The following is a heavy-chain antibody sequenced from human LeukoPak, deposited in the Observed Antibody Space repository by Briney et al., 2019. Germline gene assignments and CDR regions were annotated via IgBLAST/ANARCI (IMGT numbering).Heavy chain of an antibody. CDR3: ASNCSSTSCNSNFDY. Sequence: GGSLRLSCAASGFTFSSYSMNWVRQAPGKGLEWVSSISSSSSYIYYADSVKGRFTISRDNAKNSLYLQMNSLRAEDTAVYCCASNCSSTSCNSNFDYWGQGTLVTVSS. CDR1: GFTFSSYS. D-gene: IGHD2-2*01. V-gene: IGHV3-21*01. J-gene: IGHJ4*02. CDR2: ISSSSSYI.